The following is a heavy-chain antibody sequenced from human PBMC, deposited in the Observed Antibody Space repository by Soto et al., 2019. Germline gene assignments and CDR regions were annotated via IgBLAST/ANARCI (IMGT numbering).Heavy chain of an antibody. CDR1: GGTFSSYA. Sequence: ASVKVSCKASGGTFSSYAISWVRQAPGQGLEWMGGIIPIFGTANYAQKFQGRVTITADESTSTAYMELSSLRSEDTAVYYCARDWAPPDVVPSENYYYYYYGTDVWGQGTTVTVSS. V-gene: IGHV1-69*13. J-gene: IGHJ6*02. D-gene: IGHD2-15*01. CDR2: IIPIFGTA. CDR3: ARDWAPPDVVPSENYYYYYYGTDV.